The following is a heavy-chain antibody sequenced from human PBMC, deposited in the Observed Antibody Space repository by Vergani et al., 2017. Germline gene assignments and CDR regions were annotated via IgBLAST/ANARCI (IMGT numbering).Heavy chain of an antibody. CDR1: GFTFSSYA. D-gene: IGHD6-19*01. Sequence: QVQLVESGGGVVQPGRSLRLSCAASGFTFSSYAMHWVRQAPGKGLEWVAVISYDGSNKYYADSVKGRFTIARDNSKNTLYLQMNSLRAEDTAVYYGARDQSTGWDSSGWYDWYFDLWGRGTLVTVSS. CDR3: ARDQSTGWDSSGWYDWYFDL. CDR2: ISYDGSNK. J-gene: IGHJ2*01. V-gene: IGHV3-30-3*01.